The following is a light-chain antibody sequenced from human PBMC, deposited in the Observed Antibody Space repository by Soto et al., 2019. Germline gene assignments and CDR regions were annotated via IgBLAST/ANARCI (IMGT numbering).Light chain of an antibody. CDR2: EVS. CDR1: SSDVGGYTY. CDR3: TSYTSSSTGV. V-gene: IGLV2-14*01. Sequence: QSVLTQPASVSGSPGQSITISCTGTSSDVGGYTYVSWYQHHPGKAPKLIIYEVSNRPSGVSNRFSGSKSDNTASLTISGLQAEDEADYYCTSYTSSSTGVFGGGTKLTVL. J-gene: IGLJ3*02.